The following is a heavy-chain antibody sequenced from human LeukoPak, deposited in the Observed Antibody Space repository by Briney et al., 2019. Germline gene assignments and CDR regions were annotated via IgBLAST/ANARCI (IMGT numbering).Heavy chain of an antibody. Sequence: GGSLRLSCAASGFTFSSYEMNWVRQAPGKGLEWISYISSSGSTIYYADSVKGRFTISRDNAKNSLYLQMNSLRAEDTAVYYCAKRMTTVTTADYWGQGTLVTVSS. D-gene: IGHD4-17*01. CDR1: GFTFSSYE. CDR3: AKRMTTVTTADY. V-gene: IGHV3-48*03. J-gene: IGHJ4*02. CDR2: ISSSGSTI.